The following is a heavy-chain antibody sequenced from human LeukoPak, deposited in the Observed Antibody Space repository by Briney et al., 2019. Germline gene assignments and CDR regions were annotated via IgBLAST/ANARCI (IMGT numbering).Heavy chain of an antibody. CDR3: ASPRWDDSGGYYTWYFHH. D-gene: IGHD3-22*01. Sequence: SETLSLTRTVSGYSISSGYYWGWIRQPPGKGLEWIGSGSTYYNPSLKSRVTISVDTSKNQFSLKLSSVTAADTAVYFCASPRWDDSGGYYTWYFHHWGQGILVTVSS. J-gene: IGHJ1*01. V-gene: IGHV4-38-2*02. CDR2: SGST. CDR1: GYSISSGYY.